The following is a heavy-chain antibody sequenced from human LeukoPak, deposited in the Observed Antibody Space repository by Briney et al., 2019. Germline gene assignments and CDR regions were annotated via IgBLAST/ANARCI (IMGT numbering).Heavy chain of an antibody. CDR2: MNPNSGNT. J-gene: IGHJ6*02. V-gene: IGHV1-8*01. Sequence: ASVKVSCKASGYTFTSYDINLVRQATGQGLEWMGWMNPNSGNTGYAQKFQGRVTMTRNTSISTAYMELSSLRSEDTAVYYCARGSVKAAAGTRYYYGMDVWGQGTTVTVSS. CDR1: GYTFTSYD. D-gene: IGHD6-13*01. CDR3: ARGSVKAAAGTRYYYGMDV.